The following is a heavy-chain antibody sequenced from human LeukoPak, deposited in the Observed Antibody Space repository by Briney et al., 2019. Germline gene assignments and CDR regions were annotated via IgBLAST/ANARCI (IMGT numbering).Heavy chain of an antibody. CDR2: IYYSGST. CDR3: VRGSTLRHYQY. V-gene: IGHV4-39*01. J-gene: IGHJ4*02. Sequence: SETLSLTCNVSGGSISSSTYYWGWIRRPPGKGLEWIGSIYYSGSTYYNPSLKSRVTVSVDTSKNQFSLKLSSVTAADTAVYYCVRGSTLRHYQYWGQGTLVTVSS. D-gene: IGHD3-16*01. CDR1: GGSISSSTYY.